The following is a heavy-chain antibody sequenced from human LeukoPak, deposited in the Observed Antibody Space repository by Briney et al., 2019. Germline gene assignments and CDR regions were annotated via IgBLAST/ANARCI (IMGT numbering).Heavy chain of an antibody. V-gene: IGHV3-30*03. CDR2: ISYDGSNK. CDR3: ATEGPERGYSYGYYFDY. CDR1: GFTFSNHD. D-gene: IGHD5-18*01. J-gene: IGHJ4*02. Sequence: GGSLRLSCAASGFTFSNHDMHWVRQAPGKGLEWVAVISYDGSNKNYADSVKGRFTISRDNSKNTLYLQLNSLRSEDTAVYYCATEGPERGYSYGYYFDYWGQGTLVTVSS.